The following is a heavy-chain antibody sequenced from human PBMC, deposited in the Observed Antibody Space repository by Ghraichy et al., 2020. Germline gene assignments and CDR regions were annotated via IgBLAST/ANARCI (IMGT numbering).Heavy chain of an antibody. Sequence: GGSLRLSCAASGFTFSSYAMHWVRQAPGKGLEWVAVISYDGSNKYSADSVRGRFTISRDNSNNTLYLQMNSLRAEDTAVYYCVKEWTGIAPADWGQGTLVTVSS. CDR1: GFTFSSYA. CDR3: VKEWTGIAPAD. D-gene: IGHD6-13*01. V-gene: IGHV3-30*18. CDR2: ISYDGSNK. J-gene: IGHJ4*02.